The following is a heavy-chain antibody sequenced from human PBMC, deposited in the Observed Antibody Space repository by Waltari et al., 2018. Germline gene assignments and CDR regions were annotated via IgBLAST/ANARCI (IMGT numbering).Heavy chain of an antibody. CDR3: ARARGTLFDY. V-gene: IGHV3-30*02. D-gene: IGHD1-1*01. CDR1: GFTFSSYG. CDR2: VRYDGSNK. Sequence: QVQLVESGGGVVQPGGSLRPSCAASGFTFSSYGMHWVRQAPGKGLEWVTFVRYDGSNKYSADSVKGRFTISRDNSKNTLYLQMNSLRAEDTAVYYCARARGTLFDYWGQGTLVTVSS. J-gene: IGHJ4*02.